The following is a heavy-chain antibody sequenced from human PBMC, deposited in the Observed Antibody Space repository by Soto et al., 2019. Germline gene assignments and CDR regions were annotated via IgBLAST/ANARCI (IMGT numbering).Heavy chain of an antibody. Sequence: GEFLKIPRHCPGYPFCNFCTGLVRPLPGKGLEWMGIIYPGDHETRYSPSFHGKVTISADKSINTAYLQWNSLEASDTAFYFCARSPRSSPYFDYWGQGALVTVSS. D-gene: IGHD6-13*01. J-gene: IGHJ4*02. CDR2: IYPGDHET. CDR3: ARSPRSSPYFDY. V-gene: IGHV5-51*01. CDR1: GYPFCNFC.